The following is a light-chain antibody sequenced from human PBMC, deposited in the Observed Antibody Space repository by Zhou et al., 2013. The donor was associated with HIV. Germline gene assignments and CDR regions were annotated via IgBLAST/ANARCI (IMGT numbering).Light chain of an antibody. J-gene: IGKJ1*01. CDR3: QQYASYSQT. Sequence: IVLTQSPVTLSLSPGEGVTLSCRASQSVDTRLAWYQQRPGQAPRLLIYAASSLQSGVPSRFSGSGSGTEFTLTISSLQPDDFATYYCQQYASYSQTFGQGTKVDIK. CDR1: QSVDTR. V-gene: IGKV3-11*01. CDR2: AAS.